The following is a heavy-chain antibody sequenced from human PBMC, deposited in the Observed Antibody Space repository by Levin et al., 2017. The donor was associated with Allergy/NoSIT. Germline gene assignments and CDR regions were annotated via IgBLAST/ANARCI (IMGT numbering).Heavy chain of an antibody. CDR2: ISGSGGAT. Sequence: SCAASGFTFSGYAMRWVRQAPGRGLEWVSSISGSGGATYYADSVKGRLSISRDNSKSTLYLQMTSLTAEDTAVYYCARGMSTSHDCYGMDVWGQGTTVAVSS. D-gene: IGHD3-3*01. V-gene: IGHV3-23*01. CDR3: ARGMSTSHDCYGMDV. J-gene: IGHJ6*02. CDR1: GFTFSGYA.